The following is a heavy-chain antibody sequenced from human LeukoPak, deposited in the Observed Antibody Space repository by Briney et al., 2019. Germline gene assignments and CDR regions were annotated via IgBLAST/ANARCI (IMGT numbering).Heavy chain of an antibody. D-gene: IGHD3-10*01. CDR2: LYYSGIT. Sequence: PSETLSLTCTVSCSSISSYYCSWIRQPPGKRLEWIGHLYYSGITNYNPSLNTRVTISVDTSKNQFSLKLISLTAADTAVYYLPRVGREMVRGVQNCYMDVWGKGTTVTVSS. V-gene: IGHV4-59*12. J-gene: IGHJ6*03. CDR3: PRVGREMVRGVQNCYMDV. CDR1: CSSISSYY.